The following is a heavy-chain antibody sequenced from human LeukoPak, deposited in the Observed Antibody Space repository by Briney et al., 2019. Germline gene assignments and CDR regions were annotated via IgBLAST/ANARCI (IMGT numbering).Heavy chain of an antibody. D-gene: IGHD5-12*01. V-gene: IGHV4-38-2*02. CDR2: VFYSGVT. CDR1: SFSISNGFY. CDR3: ARDRGGRTGYASGDFDF. Sequence: SSETLSLTCVVSSFSISNGFYWVWIRQPPGKGLEWIGNVFYSGVTYYNPSLMSRVTISVDTPKNQFSLKLNSVTAADTAVYYCARDRGGRTGYASGDFDFWGQGVLVTVSS. J-gene: IGHJ4*02.